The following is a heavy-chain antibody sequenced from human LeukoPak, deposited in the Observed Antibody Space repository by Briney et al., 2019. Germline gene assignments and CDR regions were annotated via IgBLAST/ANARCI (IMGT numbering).Heavy chain of an antibody. Sequence: ASVKVSCKASGYTFTGYYMHWVRQAPGHGLEWMGWINPNSGGTNYAQKIQGRVTMTRDKSISTAYMELSRLRSDDTAVYYCARGLSRYDYAYWGQGTLVTVSS. CDR1: GYTFTGYY. CDR3: ARGLSRYDYAY. J-gene: IGHJ4*02. CDR2: INPNSGGT. V-gene: IGHV1-2*02. D-gene: IGHD5-12*01.